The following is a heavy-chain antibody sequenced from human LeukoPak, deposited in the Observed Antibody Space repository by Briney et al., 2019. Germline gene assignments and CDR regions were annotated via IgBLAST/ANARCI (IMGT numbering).Heavy chain of an antibody. D-gene: IGHD3-10*01. CDR3: ARGFSYGSGALDY. J-gene: IGHJ4*02. V-gene: IGHV3-66*01. CDR1: GFTFSSYS. CDR2: IYSGGST. Sequence: GGSLRLSCAASGFTFSSYSMNWVRQAPGKGLEWVSVIYSGGSTYYADSVKGRFTISRDNSKNTLYLQMNSLRAEDTAVYYCARGFSYGSGALDYWGQGTLVTVSS.